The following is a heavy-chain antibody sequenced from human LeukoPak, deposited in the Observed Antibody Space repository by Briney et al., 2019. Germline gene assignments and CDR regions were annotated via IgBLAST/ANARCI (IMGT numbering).Heavy chain of an antibody. D-gene: IGHD4-17*01. V-gene: IGHV1-2*02. J-gene: IGHJ4*02. CDR2: INSNSGGT. CDR1: GYTFTGYY. Sequence: ASVKVSCKASGYTFTGYYMHWVRQAPGQGLEWMGWINSNSGGTNYAQKFQGRVTMTRDTSISTAYMELSSLRSEDTAVYYCSRDHYSTTSLDYWGQGTLVTVSS. CDR3: SRDHYSTTSLDY.